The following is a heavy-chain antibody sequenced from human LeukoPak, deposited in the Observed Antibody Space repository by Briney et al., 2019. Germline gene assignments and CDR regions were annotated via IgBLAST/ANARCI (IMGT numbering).Heavy chain of an antibody. CDR1: GFTFSSYA. D-gene: IGHD2-2*01. CDR3: ARALVGSAANYYYYGMDV. CDR2: ISSNGGST. Sequence: GGSLRLSCAASGFTFSSYAMHWVRQAPGKGLEYVSAISSNGGSTYYADSVKGRFTISRDNSKNTLYLQMGSLRAEDMAVYYCARALVGSAANYYYYGMDVWGQGTTVTVSS. J-gene: IGHJ6*02. V-gene: IGHV3-64*02.